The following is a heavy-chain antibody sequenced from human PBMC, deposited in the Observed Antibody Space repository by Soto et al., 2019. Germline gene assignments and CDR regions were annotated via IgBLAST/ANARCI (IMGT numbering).Heavy chain of an antibody. CDR2: INYRGST. D-gene: IGHD3-3*01. V-gene: IGHV4-34*01. CDR3: VRGQPHRITIFEVVIRSYDYGMDV. Sequence: QVQLQQWGAGLLKPSETLSLTCAVYGGSFTGYYWTWIRQTPGKGLEWIGEINYRGSTYYNPSLESRITMVVETSKNQFSLKLSSVTAADTAVYFCVRGQPHRITIFEVVIRSYDYGMDVWGQGTTVTVSS. J-gene: IGHJ6*02. CDR1: GGSFTGYY.